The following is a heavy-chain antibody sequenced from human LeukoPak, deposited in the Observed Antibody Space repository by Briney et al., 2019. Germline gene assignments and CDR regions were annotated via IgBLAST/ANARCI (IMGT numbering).Heavy chain of an antibody. D-gene: IGHD3-22*01. Sequence: GASVKVSCKASGDTFTRYDFYWVRQAPGQGLEWMGRITPRGGSTNYAQKFRGRVTMTSDTSTSTMFMELSSLRSEDTAVYYCARDRRSDYYDSSGYIDYWGQGTLVTVSS. J-gene: IGHJ4*02. CDR2: ITPRGGST. CDR3: ARDRRSDYYDSSGYIDY. V-gene: IGHV1-46*01. CDR1: GDTFTRYD.